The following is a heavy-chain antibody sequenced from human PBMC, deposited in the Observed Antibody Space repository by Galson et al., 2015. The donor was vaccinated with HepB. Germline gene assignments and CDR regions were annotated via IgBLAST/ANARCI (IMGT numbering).Heavy chain of an antibody. D-gene: IGHD1-26*01. CDR3: AREVIDTTSSGWFLDL. V-gene: IGHV3-13*01. Sequence: SLRLSCAASGFTFSSYDMHWVHHVVGRGLEWVSAIGRGDDTYYPGSVKGRFTISREDAKNSVYLQMNSLRVGDTAVYYCAREVIDTTSSGWFLDLWGRGTLVTVSS. CDR1: GFTFSSYD. CDR2: IGRGDDT. J-gene: IGHJ2*01.